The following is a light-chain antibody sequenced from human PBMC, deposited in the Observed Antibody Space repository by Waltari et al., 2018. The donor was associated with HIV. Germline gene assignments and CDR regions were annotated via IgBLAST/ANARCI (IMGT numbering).Light chain of an antibody. CDR3: QVWDRSSDQVI. Sequence: YELTQPPSVSVAPGQTAMITCGGNNIESKSVQWYQKKPGQAPVLVIYFDLDRPSGIPERFSGSVSGNTATLTISRVDAGDEADYYCQVWDRSSDQVIFGGGTKLTVL. CDR1: NIESKS. V-gene: IGLV3-21*04. J-gene: IGLJ2*01. CDR2: FDL.